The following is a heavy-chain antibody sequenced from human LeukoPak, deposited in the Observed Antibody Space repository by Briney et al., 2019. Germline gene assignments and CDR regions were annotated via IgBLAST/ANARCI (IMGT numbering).Heavy chain of an antibody. V-gene: IGHV3-23*01. Sequence: GGSLRLSCAASGFTFSSYGMSWVRQAPGKGLEWVSSISDDGRSTYYADSVKGRFTISKDNSKNTMYLQMNNLRVEDTAIYYCAKRVPYTSSSVYFDCWGQGTLVTVSS. CDR3: AKRVPYTSSSVYFDC. D-gene: IGHD6-6*01. CDR1: GFTFSSYG. J-gene: IGHJ4*02. CDR2: ISDDGRST.